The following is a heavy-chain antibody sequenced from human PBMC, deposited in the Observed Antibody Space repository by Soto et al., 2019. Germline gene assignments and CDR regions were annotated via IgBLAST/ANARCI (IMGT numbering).Heavy chain of an antibody. D-gene: IGHD3-22*01. CDR2: IYHSGST. V-gene: IGHV4-30-2*01. Sequence: PSETLSVTCAFSVGSISSGGYSWSWIRQPPGKGLEWIGYIYHSGSTYYNPSLKSRVTISVDRSKNQFSLKLSSVTAADTAVYYCASALGGDSSGYSLYYGMDVWGHGTTVTVSS. J-gene: IGHJ6*02. CDR1: VGSISSGGYS. CDR3: ASALGGDSSGYSLYYGMDV.